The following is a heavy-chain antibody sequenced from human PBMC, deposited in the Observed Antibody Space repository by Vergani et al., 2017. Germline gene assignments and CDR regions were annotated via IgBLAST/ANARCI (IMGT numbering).Heavy chain of an antibody. CDR2: IKPDGSVK. CDR3: AREKGDYTGWFDP. V-gene: IGHV3-7*01. CDR1: GFTFSSYW. J-gene: IGHJ5*02. Sequence: EVQLVESGGGLVQPGGSLRLSCAASGFTFSSYWMSWVRQAPGKGLEWVANIKPDGSVKYYVDSVKGRFTISRDNAKNSLYLQMNSLRAEDTAVYYCAREKGDYTGWFDPWGQGTLVTVSS. D-gene: IGHD4-11*01.